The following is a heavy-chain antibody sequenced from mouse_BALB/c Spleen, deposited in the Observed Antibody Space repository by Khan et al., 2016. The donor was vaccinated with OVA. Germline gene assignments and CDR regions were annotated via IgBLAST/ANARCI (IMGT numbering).Heavy chain of an antibody. J-gene: IGHJ4*01. CDR3: ARGFGRYSYAMDY. Sequence: QVQLKQSGAELMKPGASVKISCKATGYTFSSYWIEWVKQRPGHGLEWIGEILPGSGSTNYNEKFKGKATFTADASSNTAYMQLSSLTSEDAAVYNCARGFGRYSYAMDYWGQGTSVTVSS. D-gene: IGHD1-1*01. CDR1: GYTFSSYW. CDR2: ILPGSGST. V-gene: IGHV1-9*01.